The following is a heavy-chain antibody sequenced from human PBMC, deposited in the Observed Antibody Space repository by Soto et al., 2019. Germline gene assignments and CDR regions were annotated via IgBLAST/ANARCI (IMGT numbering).Heavy chain of an antibody. CDR2: IIPIFGTA. D-gene: IGHD6-13*01. V-gene: IGHV1-69*06. J-gene: IGHJ6*02. CDR1: GGTLSSYA. Sequence: SVKVSCKASGGTLSSYAISWVRQAPGQGLEWMGGIIPIFGTANYAQKFQGRVTITADKSTSTAYMELSSLRSEDTAVYYCASGSARQQLETYYYYYGMDVWGQGTTVTVSS. CDR3: ASGSARQQLETYYYYYGMDV.